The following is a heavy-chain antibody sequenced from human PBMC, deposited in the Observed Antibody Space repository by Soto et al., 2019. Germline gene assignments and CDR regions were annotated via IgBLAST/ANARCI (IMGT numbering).Heavy chain of an antibody. CDR2: LSSRGFST. J-gene: IGHJ3*02. V-gene: IGHV3-23*01. Sequence: EVQLLESGGALVQPGGALRLSCAASGFTFNDYALTWFRHVPGKGLEWVSSLSSRGFSTHYAESVKGRLTISTDNIKNTADLKMNSRRAEDAAVYYWARARAVYCSKGICLDALDIWGQGTLVTVSS. D-gene: IGHD2-2*01. CDR1: GFTFNDYA. CDR3: ARARAVYCSKGICLDALDI.